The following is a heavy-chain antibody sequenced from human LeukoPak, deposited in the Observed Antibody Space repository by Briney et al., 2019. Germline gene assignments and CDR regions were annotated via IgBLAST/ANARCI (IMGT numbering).Heavy chain of an antibody. CDR2: IDNSGTDT. J-gene: IGHJ4*02. V-gene: IGHV3-23*05. CDR3: AAAVNTGRAEHY. D-gene: IGHD4-17*01. Sequence: GGSLRLSCAASGFTFSSYAMTWVRQAPGKGLEWVSSIDNSGTDTYYEDSVKGRFTISRDNSKNTLFLHINSLRAEDTAVYYCAAAVNTGRAEHYWGQGTLVTVSS. CDR1: GFTFSSYA.